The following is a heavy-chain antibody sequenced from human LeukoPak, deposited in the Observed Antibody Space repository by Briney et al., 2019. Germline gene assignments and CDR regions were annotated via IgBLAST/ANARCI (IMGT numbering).Heavy chain of an antibody. CDR1: GGSISSGDYY. V-gene: IGHV4-30-4*08. D-gene: IGHD3-22*01. CDR2: IYYSGST. J-gene: IGHJ3*02. CDR3: AREAPMIVDDAFDI. Sequence: SQTLSLTCTVSGGSISSGDYYWSWIRQPPGKGRVWIGYIYYSGSTYYNPSLKSRVTISVDTSKNQFSLKLSSVTAADTAVYYCAREAPMIVDDAFDIWGQGTMVTVSS.